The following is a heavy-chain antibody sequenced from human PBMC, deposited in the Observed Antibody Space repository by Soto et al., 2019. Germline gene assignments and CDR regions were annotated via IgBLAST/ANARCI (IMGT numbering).Heavy chain of an antibody. V-gene: IGHV4-39*01. D-gene: IGHD1-20*01. CDR1: GGSISSSSYY. CDR2: IYYSGST. CDR3: ARRLTGTPGHWARHTRKTFDY. J-gene: IGHJ4*02. Sequence: SETLSLTCTVSGGSISSSSYYWGWIRQPPGKGLEWIGSIYYSGSTYYNPSLKSRVTISVDTSKNQSSLKLSSVTAADTAVYYCARRLTGTPGHWARHTRKTFDYWGQGTLVTVSS.